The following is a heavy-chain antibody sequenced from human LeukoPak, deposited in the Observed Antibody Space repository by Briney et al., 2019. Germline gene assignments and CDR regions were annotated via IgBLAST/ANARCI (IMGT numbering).Heavy chain of an antibody. J-gene: IGHJ4*02. Sequence: GGSLRLSCAASGFTFSSYAMTWVRQPPGKGLEWLSYISENSGDTNYADSVKGRFTVSRDNAKNSLYLQMNSLRVEDTAVYYCARDPRTVRIWGQGTLVTVSS. CDR3: ARDPRTVRI. V-gene: IGHV3-21*05. D-gene: IGHD1-1*01. CDR1: GFTFSSYA. CDR2: ISENSGDT.